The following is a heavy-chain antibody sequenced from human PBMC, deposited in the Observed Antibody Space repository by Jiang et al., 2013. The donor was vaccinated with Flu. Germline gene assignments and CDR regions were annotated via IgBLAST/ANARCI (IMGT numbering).Heavy chain of an antibody. J-gene: IGHJ4*02. D-gene: IGHD3-9*01. CDR2: INPNSGGT. CDR3: ARGGFIDWLLGSSYWDY. Sequence: GAEVKKPGASVKVSCKASGYTFTGYYMHRVRQAPGQGLEWMGWINPNSGGTNYAQKFQGWVTMTRDTSISTAYMELSRLRSDDTAVYYCARGGFIDWLLGSSYWDYWGQGTLVTVSS. V-gene: IGHV1-2*04. CDR1: GYTFTGYY.